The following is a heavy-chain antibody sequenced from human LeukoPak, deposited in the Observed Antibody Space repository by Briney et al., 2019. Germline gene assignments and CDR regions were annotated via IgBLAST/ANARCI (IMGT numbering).Heavy chain of an antibody. V-gene: IGHV4-4*07. J-gene: IGHJ2*01. CDR1: GGSITGYY. CDR2: IYSSGST. D-gene: IGHD2-2*01. Sequence: PETLSLTCTVSGGSITGYYWSWIWQPPGKGLGCIGRIYSSGSTKYNPSLKSRVTMSVDTSTNHFSLKLSSVTAAETAVYYCARGQYHLLYWYFDLWGRGTLVTVSS. CDR3: ARGQYHLLYWYFDL.